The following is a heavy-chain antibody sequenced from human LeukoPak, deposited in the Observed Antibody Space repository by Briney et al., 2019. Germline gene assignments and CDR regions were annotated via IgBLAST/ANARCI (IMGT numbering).Heavy chain of an antibody. Sequence: SVKVPCKASGGTFSSYAISWVRQAPGQGLEWMGGIIPIFGTANYAQKFQGRVTITTDESTSTAYMELSSLRSEDTAVYYCARTGDGYYDSSGYFYWGQGTLVTVSS. CDR2: IIPIFGTA. D-gene: IGHD3-22*01. CDR3: ARTGDGYYDSSGYFY. CDR1: GGTFSSYA. J-gene: IGHJ4*02. V-gene: IGHV1-69*05.